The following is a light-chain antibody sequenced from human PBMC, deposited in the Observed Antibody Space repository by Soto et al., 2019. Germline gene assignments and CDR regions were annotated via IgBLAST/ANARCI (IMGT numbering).Light chain of an antibody. Sequence: DIQMTQSPSSLSAFVGDRVIITCRASQGIRNDLGWYQQKPGKAPKRLIYDASSLQSGVPSRFSGSGSGTEFTLTISNLQSEDFATYYCLQYNSYPPYTFGQGTKLETK. CDR1: QGIRND. CDR3: LQYNSYPPYT. CDR2: DAS. V-gene: IGKV1-17*02. J-gene: IGKJ2*01.